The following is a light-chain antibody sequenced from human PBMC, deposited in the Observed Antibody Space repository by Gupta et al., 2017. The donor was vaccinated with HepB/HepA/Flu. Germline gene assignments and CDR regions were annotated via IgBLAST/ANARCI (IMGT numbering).Light chain of an antibody. CDR3: SAWDSSLTAWV. Sequence: QAGLTQPPSVSKDLRQTATLTCTGNSNNVGNQGAAWLQQHQGHPLKLLSYRNNNRPSGISERFSASRSGNTASLTITGLQPEDEADYYCSAWDSSLTAWVFGGGTKLTVL. V-gene: IGLV10-54*04. CDR2: RNN. CDR1: SNNVGNQG. J-gene: IGLJ3*02.